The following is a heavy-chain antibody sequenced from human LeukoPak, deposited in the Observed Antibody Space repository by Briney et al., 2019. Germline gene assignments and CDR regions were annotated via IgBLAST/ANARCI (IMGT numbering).Heavy chain of an antibody. CDR1: GFTLSNHW. J-gene: IGHJ4*02. CDR3: AKWTTGEGAAAGPGDFDY. Sequence: ESGGSLRLSCAASGFTLSNHWMIWVRQAPGKGLEWVSAISGSGGSTYYADSVKGRFTISRDNSKNTLYLQMNSLRAEDTAVYYCAKWTTGEGAAAGPGDFDYWGQGTLVTVSS. CDR2: ISGSGGST. D-gene: IGHD6-13*01. V-gene: IGHV3-23*01.